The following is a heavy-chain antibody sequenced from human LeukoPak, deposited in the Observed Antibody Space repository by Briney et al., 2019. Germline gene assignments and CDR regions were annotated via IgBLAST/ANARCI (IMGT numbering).Heavy chain of an antibody. CDR1: GGSISSYY. J-gene: IGHJ5*02. Sequence: QTSETLSLTCTVSGGSISSYYWSWIRQPPGKGLEWIGYIYYSGSTYYNPSLKSRVTISVDTSKNQFSLKLSSVTAVDTAVYYCARTRIQLWANWFDPWGQGTLVTVSS. CDR2: IYYSGST. CDR3: ARTRIQLWANWFDP. D-gene: IGHD5-18*01. V-gene: IGHV4-59*01.